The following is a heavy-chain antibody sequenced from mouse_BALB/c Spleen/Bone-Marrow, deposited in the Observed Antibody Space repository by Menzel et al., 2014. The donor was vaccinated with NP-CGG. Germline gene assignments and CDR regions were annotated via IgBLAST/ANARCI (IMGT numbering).Heavy chain of an antibody. J-gene: IGHJ4*01. D-gene: IGHD2-14*01. CDR3: AREVRRNYAMDY. CDR2: INPGSGGT. CDR1: GYAFTNYL. V-gene: IGHV1-54*03. Sequence: VQGVESGAELVRPGTSVKVSCKASGYAFTNYLIEWVKQRPGQGLEWIGVINPGSGGTNYNEKFKGKATLTADKSSSTAYMQLSSLTSDDSAVYFCAREVRRNYAMDYWGQGTSVTVSP.